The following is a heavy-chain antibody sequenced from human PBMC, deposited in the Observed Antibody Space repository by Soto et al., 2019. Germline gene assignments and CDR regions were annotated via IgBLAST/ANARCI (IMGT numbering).Heavy chain of an antibody. CDR2: IRSKANSYAT. Sequence: EVQLVESGGGLVQPGGSLKLSCAASGFTFSGSAKHWVRQASGKGLEWVGRIRSKANSYATAYAASVKGRFTISRDDPKNTAYLQMNSLKTVYTVVYYCSLGPSGLDRYYYYGMDFWGQGTTVTVSS. J-gene: IGHJ6*02. D-gene: IGHD3-16*01. CDR1: GFTFSGSA. V-gene: IGHV3-73*02. CDR3: SLGPSGLDRYYYYGMDF.